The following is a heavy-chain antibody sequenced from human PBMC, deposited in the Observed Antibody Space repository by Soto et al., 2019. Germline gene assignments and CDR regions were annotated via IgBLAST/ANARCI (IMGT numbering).Heavy chain of an antibody. Sequence: LSLTCTVSGGSISSGGYYWSWIRHHPVKGLDWIGYIYYSGSTYYNPSLKNRVTISVDTSKNQFSLKLSSVTAADTAVYYCARVLTTYYDYVWGQLNAFDIWGQGTMVTVSS. CDR1: GGSISSGGYY. D-gene: IGHD3-16*01. V-gene: IGHV4-31*03. J-gene: IGHJ3*02. CDR2: IYYSGST. CDR3: ARVLTTYYDYVWGQLNAFDI.